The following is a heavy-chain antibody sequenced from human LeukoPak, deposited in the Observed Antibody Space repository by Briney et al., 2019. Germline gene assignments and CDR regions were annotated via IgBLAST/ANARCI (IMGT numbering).Heavy chain of an antibody. D-gene: IGHD3-22*01. V-gene: IGHV3-21*04. CDR2: ISSSSSSYI. J-gene: IGHJ4*02. CDR1: GFTFSSYS. Sequence: GGSLRLSCAASGFTFSSYSMNWVRQAPGKGLEWVSSISSSSSSYIYYADSVKGRFTISRDNSKNTLYLQMNSLRAEATAVYDCAKLAGDYYDSSGYQQYFDYWGQGTLVTVSS. CDR3: AKLAGDYYDSSGYQQYFDY.